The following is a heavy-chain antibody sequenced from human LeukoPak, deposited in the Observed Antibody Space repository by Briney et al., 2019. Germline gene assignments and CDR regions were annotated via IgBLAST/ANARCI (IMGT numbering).Heavy chain of an antibody. J-gene: IGHJ4*02. CDR3: VRGLIDY. Sequence: GGSLRLSCAASGFSFSTYTMNWVRQAPGKGLEWVSSISSSSSNIYYEDSMKGRFTISRDNAKNSLYLQLNGLTAEDTAVYYCVRGLIDYWGQGTLVTVSS. V-gene: IGHV3-21*01. CDR1: GFSFSTYT. D-gene: IGHD6-19*01. CDR2: ISSSSSNI.